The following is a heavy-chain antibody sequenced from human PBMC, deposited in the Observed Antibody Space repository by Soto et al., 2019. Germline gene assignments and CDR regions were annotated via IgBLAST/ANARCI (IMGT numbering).Heavy chain of an antibody. CDR3: ARXPEDEDSGYYRPSHFDY. CDR1: GFTFSRYG. CDR2: ISNTGIFK. Sequence: GGSLRLSCKGSGFTFSRYGMNWVRQAPGKGLEWVSSISNTGIFKYYGDSVKGRFTISRDNVENSLFLQMNSLRGEDTAVYYCARXPEDEDSGYYRPSHFDYWGQGTPVTVSS. D-gene: IGHD3-22*01. J-gene: IGHJ4*02. V-gene: IGHV3-21*06.